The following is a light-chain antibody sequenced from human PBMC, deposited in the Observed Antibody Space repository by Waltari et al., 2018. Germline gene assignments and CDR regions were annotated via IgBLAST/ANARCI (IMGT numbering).Light chain of an antibody. V-gene: IGKV1-12*01. J-gene: IGKJ4*01. CDR2: AAS. CDR1: QGISTW. Sequence: DIHMTQSPSSASAYVGDRVPITCRASQGISTWLGRYQQKPGKAPKPLNYAASSWQSGVPSRFSGSRSGTEFSLTISSLQPEDFTTYYWQQANSFPLFGGGTKVEIK. CDR3: QQANSFPL.